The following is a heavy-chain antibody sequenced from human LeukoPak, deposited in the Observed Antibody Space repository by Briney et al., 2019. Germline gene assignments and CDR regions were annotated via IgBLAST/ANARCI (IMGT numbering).Heavy chain of an antibody. CDR3: ARNNGMDV. J-gene: IGHJ6*02. CDR2: VNRDGSET. CDR1: GFALSSHW. Sequence: GGSLRLSCAASGFALSSHWMTWVRQVPGRGPVWVANVNRDGSETYYLDSVKGRFTISKDNAKNSLYLQMNSLRAEDTALYHCARNNGMDVWGQGTTVIVSS. V-gene: IGHV3-7*03.